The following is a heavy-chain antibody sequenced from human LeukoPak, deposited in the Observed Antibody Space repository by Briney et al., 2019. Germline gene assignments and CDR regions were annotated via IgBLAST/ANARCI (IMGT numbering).Heavy chain of an antibody. CDR3: ARHFNSGTYPFDY. J-gene: IGHJ4*02. Sequence: SETLPLTCTVSGGSINNYYWSWIRQPPGKGLEWIGYIHYSGSTKYNPSLRSRVTISVDTSKNQFSLKLSSVTAADTAVYYCARHFNSGTYPFDYWGQGTLVTVSS. D-gene: IGHD3-10*01. CDR2: IHYSGST. CDR1: GGSINNYY. V-gene: IGHV4-59*08.